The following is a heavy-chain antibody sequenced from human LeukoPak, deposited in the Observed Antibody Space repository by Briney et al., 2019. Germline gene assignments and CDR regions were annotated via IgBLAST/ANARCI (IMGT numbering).Heavy chain of an antibody. Sequence: SETLSLTCTVSGGSISSGSYYWSWIRQPAGKGLEWIGSIYYSGSTYYNPSLKSRVTISVDTSKNQFSLKLSSVTAADTAVYYCARDRVGGIAVAGTGVGAFDIWGQGTMVTVSS. V-gene: IGHV4-39*07. J-gene: IGHJ3*02. CDR3: ARDRVGGIAVAGTGVGAFDI. D-gene: IGHD6-19*01. CDR2: IYYSGST. CDR1: GGSISSGSYY.